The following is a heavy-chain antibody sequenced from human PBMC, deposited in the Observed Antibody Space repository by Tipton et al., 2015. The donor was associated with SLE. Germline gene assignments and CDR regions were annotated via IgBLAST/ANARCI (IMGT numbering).Heavy chain of an antibody. D-gene: IGHD3-3*01. CDR2: IWFDGRNK. CDR3: ARGFYYDFWSVYSNDKGRKTYYFDL. J-gene: IGHJ4*02. Sequence: RSLRLSCATSGFTFSTYGMHWVRQAPGKGLEWVAVIWFDGRNKYYEDSVKGRFTISRDNSKNTLYLQMNSLRAEDTAVYYCARGFYYDFWSVYSNDKGRKTYYFDLWGQGTLVTVSS. CDR1: GFTFSTYG. V-gene: IGHV3-33*01.